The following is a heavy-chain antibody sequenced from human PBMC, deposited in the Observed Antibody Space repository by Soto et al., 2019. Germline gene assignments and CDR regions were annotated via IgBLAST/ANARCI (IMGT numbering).Heavy chain of an antibody. CDR2: TYYRSKWYN. D-gene: IGHD6-13*01. CDR1: GDSVSSNSAA. J-gene: IGHJ6*02. CDR3: ARAGSSWYDDYSYYYSIDV. V-gene: IGHV6-1*01. Sequence: SQTLSLTCAISGDSVSSNSAAWNWIRQSPSRGLEWLGRTYYRSKWYNDYAVSVKSRITINPDTSKNQFSLQLNSVTPEDTAVYYCARAGSSWYDDYSYYYSIDVCDQATTVTVS.